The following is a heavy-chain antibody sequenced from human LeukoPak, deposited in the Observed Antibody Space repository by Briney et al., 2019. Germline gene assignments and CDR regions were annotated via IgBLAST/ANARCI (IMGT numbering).Heavy chain of an antibody. Sequence: ASVKVSCKASGYTFTSYGISWVRQAPGQGLEWMRWISAYNGNTNYAQKLQGRVTMTTDTSTSTAYMELRSLRSDDTAVYYCARESRYYDILTGYSRAEYFQHWGQGTLVTVSS. V-gene: IGHV1-18*01. D-gene: IGHD3-9*01. J-gene: IGHJ1*01. CDR1: GYTFTSYG. CDR3: ARESRYYDILTGYSRAEYFQH. CDR2: ISAYNGNT.